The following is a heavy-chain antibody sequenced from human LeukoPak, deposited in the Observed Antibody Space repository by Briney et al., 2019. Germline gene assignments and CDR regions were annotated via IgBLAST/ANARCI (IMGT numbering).Heavy chain of an antibody. Sequence: PGGSLRLSCAASGFTFSSYWMSWVRQAPGKGLEWVANIKQDGSEKYYVDSVKGRFTISRDNAKNSLYLQMNSLRAEGTAVYYCARDPEAVAGYYFDYWGQGTLVTVSS. CDR3: ARDPEAVAGYYFDY. V-gene: IGHV3-7*01. D-gene: IGHD6-19*01. CDR1: GFTFSSYW. J-gene: IGHJ4*02. CDR2: IKQDGSEK.